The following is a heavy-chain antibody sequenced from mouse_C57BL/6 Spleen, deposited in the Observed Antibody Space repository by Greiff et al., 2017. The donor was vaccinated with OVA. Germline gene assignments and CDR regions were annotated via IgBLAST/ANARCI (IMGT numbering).Heavy chain of an antibody. CDR1: GFTFSDYG. Sequence: EVMLVESGGGLVKPGGSLKLSCAASGFTFSDYGMHWVRQAPEKGLEWVAYISSGSSTIYYADTVKGRFTISRDNAKNTLFLQMTSLRSEDTAMDYCASKESNLRLRDYWGQGTSVTVSS. V-gene: IGHV5-17*01. CDR2: ISSGSSTI. J-gene: IGHJ4*01. CDR3: ASKESNLRLRDY. D-gene: IGHD2-5*01.